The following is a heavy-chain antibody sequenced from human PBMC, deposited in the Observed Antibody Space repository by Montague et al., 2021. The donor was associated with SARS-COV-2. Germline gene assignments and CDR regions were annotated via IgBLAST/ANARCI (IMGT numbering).Heavy chain of an antibody. Sequence: SLRLSCSASGFTFSDYYMSWIRQAPGKGLEWVSYISSSGSTIYYADSVKGRFTISRDNAKNSLYLQMNSLRAEDTAVYYCARVSGYGSGSSFNWFDSWGQGLMVTVSS. CDR3: ARVSGYGSGSSFNWFDS. J-gene: IGHJ5*01. D-gene: IGHD3-10*01. CDR1: GFTFSDYY. V-gene: IGHV3-11*01. CDR2: ISSSGSTI.